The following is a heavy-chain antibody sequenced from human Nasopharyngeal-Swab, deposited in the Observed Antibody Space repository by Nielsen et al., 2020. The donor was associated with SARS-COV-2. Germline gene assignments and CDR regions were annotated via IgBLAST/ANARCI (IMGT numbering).Heavy chain of an antibody. Sequence: GGTLRLSCAASGFTFSDYYRSWIRQAPGKGLEGVSYISSSGSTIYYAASVKGRFTISRDNAKNSLYLQMNSLRAEDTAVYYCAWLGVVSYYYMDVWGKGTTVTVSS. V-gene: IGHV3-11*04. CDR1: GFTFSDYY. CDR2: ISSSGSTI. D-gene: IGHD3-10*01. CDR3: AWLGVVSYYYMDV. J-gene: IGHJ6*03.